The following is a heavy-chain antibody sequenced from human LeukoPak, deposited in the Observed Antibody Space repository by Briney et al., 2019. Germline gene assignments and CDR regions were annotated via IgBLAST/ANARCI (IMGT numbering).Heavy chain of an antibody. CDR2: INPNSGGT. V-gene: IGHV1-2*06. D-gene: IGHD2-2*01. CDR3: ASGIVVVPAADPDAFDI. Sequence: ASVTVSCTASGYTFTGYYMHWVRQAPGQGLEWMGRINPNSGGTNYAQKFQGRVTMTRDTSISTAYMELSRLRSDDTAVYYCASGIVVVPAADPDAFDIWGQGTMVTVSS. J-gene: IGHJ3*02. CDR1: GYTFTGYY.